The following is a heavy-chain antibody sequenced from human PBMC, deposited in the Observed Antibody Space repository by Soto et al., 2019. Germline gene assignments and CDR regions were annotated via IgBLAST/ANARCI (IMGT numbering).Heavy chain of an antibody. CDR1: GGSISRYY. J-gene: IGHJ6*02. V-gene: IGHV4-59*01. D-gene: IGHD3-22*01. CDR3: ARTYDSSGYSYYYYGMDV. CDR2: IYYSGST. Sequence: SETLSLTCTVAGGSISRYYWSWIRQPPGKGLEWIGYIYYSGSTNYNPSLKSRVTISVDTSKNQFSLKLSSVTAADTAVYYCARTYDSSGYSYYYYGMDVWGQGTTVTVSS.